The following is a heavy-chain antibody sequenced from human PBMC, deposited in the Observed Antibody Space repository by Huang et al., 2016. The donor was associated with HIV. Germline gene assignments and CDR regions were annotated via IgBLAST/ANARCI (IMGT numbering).Heavy chain of an antibody. D-gene: IGHD2-21*01. CDR2: TYYRSKWFT. CDR1: WDIVSSNIAA. Sequence: HVQLQLSGPGLVKPSQTISLTCNVSWDIVSSNIAAWNWSRHSPSRGHELLGRTYYRSKWFTDYAVAVKGRITINPDTSKNQFSLRLTSVTPEDTAMYYCARVTLWSFDIWGQGTMVTVSP. J-gene: IGHJ3*02. V-gene: IGHV6-1*01. CDR3: ARVTLWSFDI.